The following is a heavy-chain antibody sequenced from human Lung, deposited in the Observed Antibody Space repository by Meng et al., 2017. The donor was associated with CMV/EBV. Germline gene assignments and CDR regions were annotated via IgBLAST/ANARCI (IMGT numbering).Heavy chain of an antibody. J-gene: IGHJ4*02. Sequence: SCAASGFTFSSYAMSWVRQAPGKGLEWVSAISGSGGSTYYADSVKGRFTISRDNSKNTLYLQMNSLRAEDTAVYCCAKAYSSSSVGTNRGFDYWXQGTLVTVSS. D-gene: IGHD6-6*01. CDR1: GFTFSSYA. CDR2: ISGSGGST. V-gene: IGHV3-23*01. CDR3: AKAYSSSSVGTNRGFDY.